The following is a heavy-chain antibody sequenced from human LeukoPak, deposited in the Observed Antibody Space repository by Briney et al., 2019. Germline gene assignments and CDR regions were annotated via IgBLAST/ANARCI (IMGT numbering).Heavy chain of an antibody. D-gene: IGHD2-15*01. CDR3: ARDIAVAATGGAFDY. J-gene: IGHJ4*02. Sequence: GSLRLSRAASGFTFDDYTMYWVRQPPGKGLEWVSLLTWNADRTYYADSVKGRFTISRDNSKNSLYLQMNSLKIEDTALYYCARDIAVAATGGAFDYWGQGTLVTVSS. V-gene: IGHV3-43*01. CDR2: LTWNADRT. CDR1: GFTFDDYT.